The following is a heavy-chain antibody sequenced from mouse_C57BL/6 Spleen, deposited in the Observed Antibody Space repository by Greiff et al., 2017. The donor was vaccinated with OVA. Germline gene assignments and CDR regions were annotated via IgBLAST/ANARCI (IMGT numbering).Heavy chain of an antibody. Sequence: VQLQQSGPELVKPGASVKIPCKASGYTFTDYNMDWVKQSHGKSLEWIGDITPNNGGTIYNQKFKGKATLTVDKSSSTAYMELRSLTSEDTAVYYCAREGRSKGFFDYWGQGTTLTVSS. CDR2: ITPNNGGT. V-gene: IGHV1-18*01. CDR3: AREGRSKGFFDY. D-gene: IGHD1-3*01. CDR1: GYTFTDYN. J-gene: IGHJ2*01.